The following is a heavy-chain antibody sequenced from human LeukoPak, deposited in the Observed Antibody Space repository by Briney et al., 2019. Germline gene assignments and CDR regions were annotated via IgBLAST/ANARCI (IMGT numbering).Heavy chain of an antibody. CDR2: INHSGST. CDR3: AREGGDYGDYVFGY. D-gene: IGHD4-17*01. J-gene: IGHJ4*02. V-gene: IGHV4-34*01. CDR1: GGSFSGYY. Sequence: SETLSLTCAVYGGSFSGYYWSWIRQPPGKGLEWIGEINHSGSTNYNPSLKSRVTISVDTSKNQFSLKLSSVTAADTAVYYCAREGGDYGDYVFGYWGQGTLVTVSS.